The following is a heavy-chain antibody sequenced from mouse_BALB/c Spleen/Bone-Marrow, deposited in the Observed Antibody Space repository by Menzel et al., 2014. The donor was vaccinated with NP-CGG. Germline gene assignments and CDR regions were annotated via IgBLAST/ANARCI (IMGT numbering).Heavy chain of an antibody. CDR1: GYAFTNYL. V-gene: IGHV1-54*01. CDR3: ARVVIVHAMDY. CDR2: INPGSGGT. J-gene: IGHJ4*01. D-gene: IGHD1-1*02. Sequence: QVQLKESGVELVRPGTSVKVSCKASGYAFTNYLIEWVKQRPGQGLEWIGVINPGSGGTNYNEKFKGKATLTTDKSSSTAYMQLNSLTSDDCALYFCARVVIVHAMDYWGQGTSVTVSS.